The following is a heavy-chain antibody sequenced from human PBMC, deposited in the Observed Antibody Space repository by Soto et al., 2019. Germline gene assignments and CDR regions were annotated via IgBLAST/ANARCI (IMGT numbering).Heavy chain of an antibody. CDR3: GSADYYDSSGPFDY. CDR1: GFMFSNYW. Sequence: GGSLRLSCEASGFMFSNYWMNWVRQAPGKGLQWVANIKEDGSDKSYVDSVKGRFTISRDNSKNTLYLQMNSLRAEETAVYYCGSADYYDSSGPFDYWGQGTLVTVSS. V-gene: IGHV3-7*01. D-gene: IGHD3-22*01. J-gene: IGHJ4*02. CDR2: IKEDGSDK.